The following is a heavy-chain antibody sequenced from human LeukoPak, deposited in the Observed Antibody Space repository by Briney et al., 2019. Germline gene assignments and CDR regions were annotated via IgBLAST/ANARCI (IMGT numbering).Heavy chain of an antibody. J-gene: IGHJ6*02. D-gene: IGHD3-10*01. CDR2: IIPILGIA. V-gene: IGHV1-69*04. CDR3: ARDRITMVRGALRYYGMDV. Sequence: SVKVSCKASGGTFSSYAISWVRQAPGQGLEWMGRIIPILGIANYAQKFQGRVTITADKSTSTAYMELSSLRSEDTAVYYCARDRITMVRGALRYYGMDVWGQGTTVTVSS. CDR1: GGTFSSYA.